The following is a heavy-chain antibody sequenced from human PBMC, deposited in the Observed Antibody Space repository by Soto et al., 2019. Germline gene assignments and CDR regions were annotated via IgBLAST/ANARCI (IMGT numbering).Heavy chain of an antibody. V-gene: IGHV3-23*01. Sequence: GGSLRLSCAASGFTFSSYAMSWVRQAPGKGLEWVSAISGSGGSTYYADSVKDRFTNSIDNSKNTLYLQMNSLRAEDTAVYHCANAPESGYFDYWGQGTLVTVSS. D-gene: IGHD3-3*01. CDR3: ANAPESGYFDY. J-gene: IGHJ4*02. CDR2: ISGSGGST. CDR1: GFTFSSYA.